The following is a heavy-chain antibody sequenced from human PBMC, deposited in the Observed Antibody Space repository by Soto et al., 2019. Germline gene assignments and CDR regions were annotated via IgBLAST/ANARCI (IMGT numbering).Heavy chain of an antibody. D-gene: IGHD6-13*01. V-gene: IGHV1-69*13. CDR1: GGTFSSYA. CDR3: AREGYSSSWNYYFDY. CDR2: IIPIFGTA. J-gene: IGHJ4*02. Sequence: SVKVSCKASGGTFSSYAISWVRQAPGQGLEWMGGIIPIFGTANHAQKFQGRVTITADESTSTAYMELSSLRSEDTAVYYCAREGYSSSWNYYFDYWGQGTLVTVSS.